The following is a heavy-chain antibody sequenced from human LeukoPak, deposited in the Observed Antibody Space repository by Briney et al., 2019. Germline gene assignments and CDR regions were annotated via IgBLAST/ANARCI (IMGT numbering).Heavy chain of an antibody. D-gene: IGHD3-22*01. CDR3: ARGMYYYDSSGYAFDI. J-gene: IGHJ3*02. Sequence: QPGGSLRLSCAASGSTFSSYEMNWVRQAPGKGLEWVSYISSSGSTIYYADSVKGRFTISRDNAKNSLYLQMNSLRAEDTAVYYCARGMYYYDSSGYAFDIWGQGTMVTVSS. CDR1: GSTFSSYE. CDR2: ISSSGSTI. V-gene: IGHV3-48*03.